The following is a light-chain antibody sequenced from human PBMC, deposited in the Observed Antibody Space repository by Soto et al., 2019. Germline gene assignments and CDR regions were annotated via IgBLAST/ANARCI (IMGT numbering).Light chain of an antibody. J-gene: IGKJ5*01. CDR1: QRVSSY. CDR2: DAS. CDR3: QHRSIWPVS. V-gene: IGKV3-11*01. Sequence: EIVLTQSPATLSLSPGERATLFCRASQRVSSYLAWYQQKPGQAPRLLIFDASNRATGIPARFSGSGSATDFTLTISSLEPEDFAVYYCQHRSIWPVSFGQGTRLEIK.